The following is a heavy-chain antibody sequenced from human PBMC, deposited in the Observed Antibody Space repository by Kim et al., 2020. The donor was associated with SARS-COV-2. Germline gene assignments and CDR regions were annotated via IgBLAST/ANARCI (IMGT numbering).Heavy chain of an antibody. CDR3: ARGERNPVY. J-gene: IGHJ4*02. CDR2: ISSSSSTM. V-gene: IGHV3-48*04. D-gene: IGHD1-26*01. Sequence: GGSLRLSCAASGFTFSTYSMNWVRQAPGKGLEWVSYISSSSSTMSYADSVKGRFTISRDNAKNSLYLQMNSLRAEDTAVYYCARGERNPVYWGQGTLVTVSS. CDR1: GFTFSTYS.